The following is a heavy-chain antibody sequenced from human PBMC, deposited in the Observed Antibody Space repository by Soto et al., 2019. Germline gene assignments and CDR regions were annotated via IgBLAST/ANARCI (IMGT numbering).Heavy chain of an antibody. Sequence: ASVKVSCKASGYTFTGYGISWMRQAPGQGLEWMGRISGYNGDTNYAPKVQGRVTMTSDKSTSTAYMELRSLTSDDTAIYYCGRSNYYDSLDHWGQGTLVTVAS. D-gene: IGHD3-22*01. CDR2: ISGYNGDT. J-gene: IGHJ4*02. CDR1: GYTFTGYG. V-gene: IGHV1-18*04. CDR3: GRSNYYDSLDH.